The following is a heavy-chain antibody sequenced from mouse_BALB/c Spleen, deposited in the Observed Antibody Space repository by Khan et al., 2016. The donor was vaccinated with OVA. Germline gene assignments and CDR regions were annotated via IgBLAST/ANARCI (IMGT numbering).Heavy chain of an antibody. V-gene: IGHV3-2*02. CDR1: GYSITSDYA. D-gene: IGHD1-1*01. Sequence: EVQLQESGPGLVKPSQSLSLTCTVTGYSITSDYAWNWIRQFPGNKLEWMGFISYSGNFNYNPSLKSRISITRDTSKNQFLLQLNSVTTEDTATYYCARVYGGDFDYWGQGTTLTVSS. CDR3: ARVYGGDFDY. CDR2: ISYSGNF. J-gene: IGHJ2*01.